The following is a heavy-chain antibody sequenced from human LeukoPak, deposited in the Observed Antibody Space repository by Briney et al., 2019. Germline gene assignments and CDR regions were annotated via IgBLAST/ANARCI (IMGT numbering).Heavy chain of an antibody. CDR1: GFTFSSYG. CDR2: IWYDGSSK. D-gene: IGHD5-18*01. Sequence: GRSLRLSCAASGFTFSSYGMHWVRQAPGKGLEWVAVIWYDGSSKYYADSVKGRFTISRDNSKNTLYLQMNSLRAEDTAVYYCARWGYSYGYYFDYWGQGTLVTVSS. CDR3: ARWGYSYGYYFDY. J-gene: IGHJ4*02. V-gene: IGHV3-33*01.